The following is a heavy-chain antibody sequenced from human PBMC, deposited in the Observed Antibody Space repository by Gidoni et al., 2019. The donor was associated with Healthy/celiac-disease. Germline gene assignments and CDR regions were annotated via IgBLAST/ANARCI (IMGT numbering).Heavy chain of an antibody. CDR3: ARDYGTGYFDY. J-gene: IGHJ4*02. CDR1: GFPFSSYA. CDR2: ISYDGSNK. Sequence: QVQRVGSGGGAVEPGGSRRPSCQAPGFPFSSYAMHGVRQAPGKGLEWLAVISYDGSNKYYADSVKGRFTISRDNSKNTLYLQMNSLRAEDTAVYYCARDYGTGYFDYWGQGTLVTVSS. D-gene: IGHD4-17*01. V-gene: IGHV3-30-3*01.